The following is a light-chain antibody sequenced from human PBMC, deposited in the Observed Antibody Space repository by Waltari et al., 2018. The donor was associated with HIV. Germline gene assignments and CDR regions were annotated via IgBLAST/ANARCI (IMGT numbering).Light chain of an antibody. CDR3: QQYYTTPYT. CDR1: QSLLSSYNNKNS. J-gene: IGKJ2*01. CDR2: WAS. V-gene: IGKV4-1*01. Sequence: IVMIQSLDSMAVSLCESATLRFQSSQSLLSSYNNKNSLVWYQQKPGQPPKVHIYWASTRESVGPDRFSGSGSGTDFTLTISSLQAEDVAVDYCQQYYTTPYTLGQGTKREIK.